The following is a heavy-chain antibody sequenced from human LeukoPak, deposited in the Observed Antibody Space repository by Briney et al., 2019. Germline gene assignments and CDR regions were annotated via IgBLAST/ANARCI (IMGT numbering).Heavy chain of an antibody. Sequence: GRSLRLSCAASGFTFSSYAMHWVRQAPGQGLEWMGIINPSGGSTSYAQKFQGRVTMTRDMSTSTVYMELSSLRSEDTAVYYCARERGSGYDDAFDIWGQGTMVTVSS. D-gene: IGHD3-22*01. V-gene: IGHV1-46*01. J-gene: IGHJ3*02. CDR1: GFTFSSYA. CDR2: INPSGGST. CDR3: ARERGSGYDDAFDI.